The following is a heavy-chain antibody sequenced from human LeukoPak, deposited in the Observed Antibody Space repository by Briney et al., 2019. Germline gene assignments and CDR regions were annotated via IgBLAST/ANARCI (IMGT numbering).Heavy chain of an antibody. V-gene: IGHV3-21*01. CDR2: FGTSSSYI. Sequence: GGSLRLSCAASGFTFSSYSMNWVRQAPGKGLGWVSCFGTSSSYIYYADSVKGRFTISRDNAKNSLYLQMNSLRAEDTAVYYCARDGSSSGWDFDYWGQGTLVTVSS. CDR1: GFTFSSYS. D-gene: IGHD6-19*01. J-gene: IGHJ4*02. CDR3: ARDGSSSGWDFDY.